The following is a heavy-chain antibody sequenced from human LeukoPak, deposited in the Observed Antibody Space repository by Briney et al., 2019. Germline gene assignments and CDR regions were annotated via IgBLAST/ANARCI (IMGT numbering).Heavy chain of an antibody. CDR2: IWYDESNK. J-gene: IGHJ4*02. CDR3: ASYCSSTSCYDY. CDR1: GFTFSSYG. D-gene: IGHD2-2*01. Sequence: GGSLRLSCAASGFTFSSYGMHWVRQAPGKGLEWVAVIWYDESNKYYADSVKGRFTIPRDNSKNTLYLQMNSLRAEDTAVYYCASYCSSTSCYDYWGQGTLVTVSS. V-gene: IGHV3-33*01.